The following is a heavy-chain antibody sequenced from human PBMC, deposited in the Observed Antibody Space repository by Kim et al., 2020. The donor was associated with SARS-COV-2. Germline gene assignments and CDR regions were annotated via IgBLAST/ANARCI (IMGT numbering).Heavy chain of an antibody. CDR1: GGSISSSSYY. CDR3: ARTTAAIISYFDY. V-gene: IGHV4-39*01. D-gene: IGHD2-2*01. Sequence: SETLSLTCTVSGGSISSSSYYWGWIRQPPGKGLEWIGSIYYSGSTYYNPSLKSRVTISVDTSKNQFSLKLSSVTAADTAVYYCARTTAAIISYFDYWGQGTLVTVSS. J-gene: IGHJ4*02. CDR2: IYYSGST.